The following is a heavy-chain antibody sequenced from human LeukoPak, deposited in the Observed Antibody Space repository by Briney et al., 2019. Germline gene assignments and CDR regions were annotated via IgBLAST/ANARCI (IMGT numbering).Heavy chain of an antibody. D-gene: IGHD6-13*01. CDR3: ARDHTATAAFDC. V-gene: IGHV1-2*02. CDR1: GYTFSGYY. J-gene: IGHJ4*02. Sequence: ASVKVSCKASGYTFSGYYMHWVRQAPGQGLERMGWINPNSGDTHYAQRFQGRVTMTWDTSISTAYMELSRLYSDDTAVYSCARDHTATAAFDCWGQGTPVTVSS. CDR2: INPNSGDT.